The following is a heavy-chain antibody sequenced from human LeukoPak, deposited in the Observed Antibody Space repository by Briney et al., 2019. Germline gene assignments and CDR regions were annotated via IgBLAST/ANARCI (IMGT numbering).Heavy chain of an antibody. CDR3: AKPPYYYDSSGYYHKGWFDP. CDR2: ISGSGGST. V-gene: IGHV3-23*01. J-gene: IGHJ5*02. Sequence: GGSLRLSCAASGSTFSSYAMSWVRQAPGKGLEWVSAISGSGGSTYYADSVKGRFTISRDNSKNTLYLQMNSLRAEDTAVYYCAKPPYYYDSSGYYHKGWFDPWGQGTLVTVSS. D-gene: IGHD3-22*01. CDR1: GSTFSSYA.